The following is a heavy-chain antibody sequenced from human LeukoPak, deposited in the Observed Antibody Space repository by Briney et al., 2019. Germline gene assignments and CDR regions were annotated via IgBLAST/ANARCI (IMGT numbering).Heavy chain of an antibody. CDR3: ARLGGDGYNEADY. CDR2: IYPSDSDT. J-gene: IGHJ4*02. CDR1: GYSFTSYW. V-gene: IGHV5-51*01. D-gene: IGHD5-24*01. Sequence: GESVKISCKGSGYSFTSYWIVWVRQMPGKGLEWMGIIYPSDSDTTYSPSFQGQVTISADKSISTAYLQWSSLKASDTAMYYCARLGGDGYNEADYWGQGTLVTVSS.